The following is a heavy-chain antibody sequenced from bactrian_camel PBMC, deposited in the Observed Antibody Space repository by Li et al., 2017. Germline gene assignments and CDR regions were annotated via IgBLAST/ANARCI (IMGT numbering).Heavy chain of an antibody. D-gene: IGHD7*01. CDR3: ATGDHACYANWPLWEYSY. CDR1: GFTSSSYY. J-gene: IGHJ4*01. Sequence: HVQLVESGGGLVQPGGSLTLSCAASGFTSSSYYMSWVRQAPGKELEWVSSIYRDGWSSYYSDSVKGRFTISRDSAKTTLFLEMNSLKPDDTAMYYCATGDHACYANWPLWEYSYRGQGTQVTVS. V-gene: IGHV3-2*01. CDR2: IYRDGWSS.